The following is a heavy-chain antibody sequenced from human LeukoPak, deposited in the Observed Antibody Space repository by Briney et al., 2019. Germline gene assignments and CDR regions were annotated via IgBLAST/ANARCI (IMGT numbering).Heavy chain of an antibody. J-gene: IGHJ4*02. CDR1: GGSISSYY. Sequence: SETLSPTCTVSGGSISSYYWSWIRQPPGKGLEWIGYIYYSGSTNYNPSLKSRVTISVDTSKNQFSLKLSSVTAADTAVYYCARLGYCSSTSCYGELDYWGQGTLVTVSS. CDR2: IYYSGST. CDR3: ARLGYCSSTSCYGELDY. D-gene: IGHD2-2*01. V-gene: IGHV4-59*08.